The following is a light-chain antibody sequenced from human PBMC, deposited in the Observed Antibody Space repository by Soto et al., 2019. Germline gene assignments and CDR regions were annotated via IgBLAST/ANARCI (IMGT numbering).Light chain of an antibody. Sequence: ILLTQSPATLSLSPGARASLSGRASQSVSSNLAWYQQKPGQAPRLLIYGASTRATGIPARFSGSGSGTEFTLTISSLQSEDFAVYYCQQYNNWPRTFGQGTKVDIK. V-gene: IGKV3-15*01. CDR2: GAS. J-gene: IGKJ1*01. CDR1: QSVSSN. CDR3: QQYNNWPRT.